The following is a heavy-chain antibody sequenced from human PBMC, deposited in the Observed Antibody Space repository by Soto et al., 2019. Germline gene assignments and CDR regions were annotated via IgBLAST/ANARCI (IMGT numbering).Heavy chain of an antibody. Sequence: SQTLSLTCVISGDSVSSNSAAWSWIRQSPSRGLEWLGRTFYRSKWYNDYAVSVKGRITINPDTSKNLFSLQLNSVTPEDTAVYYCAKEGGNHYYYYAMHVWGQGTTVTVSS. CDR1: GDSVSSNSAA. CDR2: TFYRSKWYN. J-gene: IGHJ6*02. CDR3: AKEGGNHYYYYAMHV. V-gene: IGHV6-1*01. D-gene: IGHD1-26*01.